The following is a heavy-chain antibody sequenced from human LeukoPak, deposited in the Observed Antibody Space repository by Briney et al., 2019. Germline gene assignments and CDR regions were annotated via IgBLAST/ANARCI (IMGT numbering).Heavy chain of an antibody. Sequence: SETLSLTCTVSGGSISNRSYYWGWIRQPPGKGLEWIGSIHYSGSTYYNPSLKSRVTISVDTSKNQFSLKLRSVTAADTAVYYCARGREVVVAATLPYDYWGQGTLVTVSS. CDR1: GGSISNRSYY. D-gene: IGHD2-15*01. V-gene: IGHV4-39*07. J-gene: IGHJ4*02. CDR3: ARGREVVVAATLPYDY. CDR2: IHYSGST.